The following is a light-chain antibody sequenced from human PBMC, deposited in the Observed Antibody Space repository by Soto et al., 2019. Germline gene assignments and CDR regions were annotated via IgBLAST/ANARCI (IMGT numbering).Light chain of an antibody. J-gene: IGLJ2*01. V-gene: IGLV7-43*01. CDR1: TGEVTSGYY. CDR2: STS. Sequence: QAVVTQEPSLTVSPGGTVTLTCASSTGEVTSGYYPNWFQQKPGQAPTSLIYSTSNKHSWTPARFSGSLLGGKASLTLSGVQPEDEADYYCLLYYGGGVVFGGGTKLTVL. CDR3: LLYYGGGVV.